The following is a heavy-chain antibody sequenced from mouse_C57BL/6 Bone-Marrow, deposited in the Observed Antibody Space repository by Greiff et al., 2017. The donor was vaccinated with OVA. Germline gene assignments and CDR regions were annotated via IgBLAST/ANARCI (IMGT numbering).Heavy chain of an antibody. CDR2: INPYNGGT. V-gene: IGHV1-19*01. J-gene: IGHJ1*03. CDR3: ARKGSYYGSSYLGV. D-gene: IGHD1-1*01. Sequence: VQLQQSGPVLVKPGASVKMSCKASGYTFTDYYMNWVKQSHGKSLEWIGVINPYNGGTSYNQKFKGKATLTVDKSSSTAYMELNSLTSEDSAVYYCARKGSYYGSSYLGVWGTGTTVTVSS. CDR1: GYTFTDYY.